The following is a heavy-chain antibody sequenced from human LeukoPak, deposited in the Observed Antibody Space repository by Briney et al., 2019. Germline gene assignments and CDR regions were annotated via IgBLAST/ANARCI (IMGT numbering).Heavy chain of an antibody. CDR1: GGSISSSSYY. CDR2: IYYSGNT. D-gene: IGHD3-10*01. CDR3: ARVFDSGSQAYFYYMDV. V-gene: IGHV4-39*07. J-gene: IGHJ6*03. Sequence: QTSETLSLTCTVSGGSISSSSYYWGWIRQPPGKGLEWIGSIYYSGNTYYNASLKSQVSISIDTSKNQFSLKVSSVTAADTAVYYCARVFDSGSQAYFYYMDVWGKGTTVTIFS.